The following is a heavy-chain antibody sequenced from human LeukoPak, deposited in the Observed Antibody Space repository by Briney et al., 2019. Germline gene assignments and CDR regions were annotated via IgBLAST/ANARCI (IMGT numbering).Heavy chain of an antibody. J-gene: IGHJ4*02. D-gene: IGHD2-21*01. CDR1: GFTVSSNS. Sequence: GGSLRLSCTVSGFTVSSNSMSWVRQAPGKGLEWVSFIYSGGSTHYSDSVKGRFTISRDNSKNTLYLQMNSLRAEDTAVYYCTTSSYCEKNVCQTYFDFWGQGTLVTVSS. CDR3: TTSSYCEKNVCQTYFDF. CDR2: IYSGGST. V-gene: IGHV3-53*01.